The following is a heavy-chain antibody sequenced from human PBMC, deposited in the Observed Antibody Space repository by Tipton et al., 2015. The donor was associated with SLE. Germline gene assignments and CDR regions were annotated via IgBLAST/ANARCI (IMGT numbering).Heavy chain of an antibody. CDR2: IYTSGST. Sequence: TLSLTCIVSGGSISSDTYYWSWLRQPAGKGLEWIGHIYTSGSTNYNPSLKTRVTISVDMSKNQFSLKLNSVTAADTAVYYCARSRGGASRAFEYWGQGTLVIVSS. D-gene: IGHD3-16*01. CDR1: GGSISSDTYY. CDR3: ARSRGGASRAFEY. J-gene: IGHJ4*02. V-gene: IGHV4-61*09.